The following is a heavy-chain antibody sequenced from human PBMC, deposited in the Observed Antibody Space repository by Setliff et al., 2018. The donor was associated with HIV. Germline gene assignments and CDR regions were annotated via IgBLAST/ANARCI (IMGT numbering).Heavy chain of an antibody. CDR3: AKDGGEVY. V-gene: IGHV1-46*01. CDR1: GYTFIGYY. CDR2: INPSGDRT. J-gene: IGHJ4*02. Sequence: ASVKVSCKASGYTFIGYYMHWVRQAPGQGLEWMGIINPSGDRTTYTKKFQGRVTITRNTSITTAYMELSSLRSEDTAIYYCAKDGGEVYWGQGTLVTVSS. D-gene: IGHD2-21*01.